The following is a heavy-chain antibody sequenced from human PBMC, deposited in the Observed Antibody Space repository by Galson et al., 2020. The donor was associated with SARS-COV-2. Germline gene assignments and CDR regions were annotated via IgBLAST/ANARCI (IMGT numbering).Heavy chain of an antibody. CDR2: ISNSGTTM. J-gene: IGHJ4*02. V-gene: IGHV3-48*03. CDR1: GFTFSSFK. CDR3: ARDLAGNWNDR. D-gene: IGHD1-1*01. Sequence: GGSLRLSCAASGFTFSSFKLNWVRQAPGKGLEWVSYISNSGTTMYYADSVKGRFTISRDNAKNSLYLHMNSLRAEDTAVYYCARDLAGNWNDRWGQGTLVTVSS.